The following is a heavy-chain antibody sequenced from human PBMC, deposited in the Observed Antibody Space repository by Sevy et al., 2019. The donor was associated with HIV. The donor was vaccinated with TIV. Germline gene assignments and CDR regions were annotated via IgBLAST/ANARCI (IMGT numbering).Heavy chain of an antibody. V-gene: IGHV3-7*01. CDR1: GFTFSSYW. CDR2: IKQDGSEK. J-gene: IGHJ5*02. CDR3: ATSGGET. Sequence: GGSLRLSCASSGFTFSSYWMNWIRQAPGKGLEWVANIKQDGSEKYYVDSVKGRFTISRDNAKNSLYLEMNTLRAEDTAVYYCATSGGETWGQGTLVTVSS. D-gene: IGHD3-16*01.